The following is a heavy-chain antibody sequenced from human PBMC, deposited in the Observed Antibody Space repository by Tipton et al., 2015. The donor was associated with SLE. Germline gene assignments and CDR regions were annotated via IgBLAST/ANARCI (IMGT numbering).Heavy chain of an antibody. V-gene: IGHV3-11*01. D-gene: IGHD3-16*01. J-gene: IGHJ5*02. Sequence: SLRLSCAAPGFTFGDYYMSWIRQAPGKGLEWVSYIGSSGTTIYYADSVRGRFTISRDDSKNTAYLQMNSLKTEDTAVYYCTSELGAWGQGTLVTVSS. CDR2: IGSSGTTI. CDR3: TSELGA. CDR1: GFTFGDYY.